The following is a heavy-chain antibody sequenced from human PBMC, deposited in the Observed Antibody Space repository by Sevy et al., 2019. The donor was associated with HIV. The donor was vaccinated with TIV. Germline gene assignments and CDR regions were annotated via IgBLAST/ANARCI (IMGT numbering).Heavy chain of an antibody. Sequence: GGSLRLSCTASGFTLSSYGMHWVRQAPGKGLEWVAVISYDGSNKYYAHSVKGRFTISRDNSKNTLYLQMNSLRAEDTAVYYCAKEISSSWYLGWFDPWGQGTLVTVSS. V-gene: IGHV3-30*18. CDR2: ISYDGSNK. D-gene: IGHD6-13*01. CDR3: AKEISSSWYLGWFDP. CDR1: GFTLSSYG. J-gene: IGHJ5*02.